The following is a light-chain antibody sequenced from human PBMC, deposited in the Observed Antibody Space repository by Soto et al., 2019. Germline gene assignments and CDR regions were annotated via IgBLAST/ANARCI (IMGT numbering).Light chain of an antibody. CDR2: EVS. CDR1: SSDVGNYNL. V-gene: IGLV2-14*02. Sequence: QSALTQPASVSGSPGQSITISCTGTSSDVGNYNLVSWYQQHPGKAPKLMIFEVSNRPSGVSNRFSGSKSGNTASLTISGLQAEDEADYYCISYTTTSTPYVFGTGTKLTVL. CDR3: ISYTTTSTPYV. J-gene: IGLJ1*01.